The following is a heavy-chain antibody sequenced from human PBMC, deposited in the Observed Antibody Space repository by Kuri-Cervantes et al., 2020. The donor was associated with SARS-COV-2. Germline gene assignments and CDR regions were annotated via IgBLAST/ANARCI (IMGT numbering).Heavy chain of an antibody. CDR1: GGSISNGDYY. J-gene: IGHJ4*02. Sequence: SETLSLTCTVSGGSISNGDYYWSWIRQPPGKGLEWIGEINHSGSTNYNPSLKSRVTISVDTSKNQFSLKLSSVTAADTAVYYCARSAVRMVRGVIHYWGQGTLVTVSS. V-gene: IGHV4-34*01. CDR3: ARSAVRMVRGVIHY. CDR2: INHSGST. D-gene: IGHD3-10*01.